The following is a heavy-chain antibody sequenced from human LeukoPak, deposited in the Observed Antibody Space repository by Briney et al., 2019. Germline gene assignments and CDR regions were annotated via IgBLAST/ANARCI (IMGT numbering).Heavy chain of an antibody. CDR1: GFTFSDYY. J-gene: IGHJ5*02. D-gene: IGHD3-3*01. CDR2: ISSSGSTI. CDR3: ARDRDYDLWSRYSNRIGWFDP. Sequence: GGSLRLSCAASGFTFSDYYMSWIRQAPGKGLEWVSYISSSGSTIYYADSVKGRFTISRDNAKNSLYLQMNSLRAEDTAVYYCARDRDYDLWSRYSNRIGWFDPWGQGTLVTVSS. V-gene: IGHV3-11*04.